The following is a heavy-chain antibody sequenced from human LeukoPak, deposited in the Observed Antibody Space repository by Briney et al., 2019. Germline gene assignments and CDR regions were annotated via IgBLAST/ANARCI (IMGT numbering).Heavy chain of an antibody. CDR1: GFTFSSYA. CDR3: AKDGLTGCFDY. J-gene: IGHJ4*02. CDR2: ISGSGGST. Sequence: GGSLRLSCAASGFTFSSYAMSWVRQAPGKGLEWVSAISGSGGSTYYAVSVKGRFPIPRDNSKNTLYLQMNSLRAEDTAVNYCAKDGLTGCFDYWGQGTLVTVSS. D-gene: IGHD2-8*02. V-gene: IGHV3-23*01.